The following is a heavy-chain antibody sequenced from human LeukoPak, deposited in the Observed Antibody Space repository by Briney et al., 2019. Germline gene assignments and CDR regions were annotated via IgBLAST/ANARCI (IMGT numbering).Heavy chain of an antibody. J-gene: IGHJ4*02. CDR2: IWYDGSNK. D-gene: IGHD3-16*02. V-gene: IGHV3-30*02. Sequence: GSLRLSCAASGFTFSSYGMHWVRQAPGKGLEWAAFIWYDGSNKYYADSVKGRFTISRDNSKNTLYLQMNSLRAEDTAVYYCARDGGTYRRYFDYWGQGTLVTVTS. CDR3: ARDGGTYRRYFDY. CDR1: GFTFSSYG.